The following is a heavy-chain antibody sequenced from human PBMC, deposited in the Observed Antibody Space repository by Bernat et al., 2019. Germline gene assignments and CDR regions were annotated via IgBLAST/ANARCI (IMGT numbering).Heavy chain of an antibody. D-gene: IGHD3-16*01. Sequence: QEQLVQSGAEVKNPGASVRLSCKASGYTFSSYYMHWVRQAPGQGLEWMGISRPSGGSTNYSQRFQGRVTMTRDTSTSTAYMEVSGLTSEDTAVYYCARKGDYSYGMDVWGQGTTVTVSS. CDR3: ARKGDYSYGMDV. CDR1: GYTFSSYY. J-gene: IGHJ6*02. V-gene: IGHV1-46*01. CDR2: SRPSGGST.